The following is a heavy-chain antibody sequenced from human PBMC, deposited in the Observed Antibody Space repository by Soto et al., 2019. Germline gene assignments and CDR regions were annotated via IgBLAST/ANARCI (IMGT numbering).Heavy chain of an antibody. V-gene: IGHV5-51*01. CDR2: IYPGDSDT. CDR1: GYSFTIYC. J-gene: IGHJ4*02. CDR3: ARRVLDEHFDY. Sequence: GESLKISCNGSGYSFTIYCIGLVLQMPGKGLEWMGIIYPGDSDTRYSPSFQGQVTISADKSISTAYLQWSSLKASDTAMYYCARRVLDEHFDYWGQGTLVTVSS.